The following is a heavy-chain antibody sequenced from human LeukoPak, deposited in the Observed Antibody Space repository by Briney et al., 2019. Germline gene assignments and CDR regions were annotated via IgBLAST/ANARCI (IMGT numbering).Heavy chain of an antibody. Sequence: ASVKVSCKASGYTFTGYYMHWVRQAPGQGLEWMGWINPNSGGTNYAQKFQGRVTMTRDTSISTAYMELSRLRSDDTAVYYCARSPRVEWLLGIDYWGQGTLVTVSS. CDR2: INPNSGGT. CDR1: GYTFTGYY. V-gene: IGHV1-2*02. D-gene: IGHD3-3*01. J-gene: IGHJ4*02. CDR3: ARSPRVEWLLGIDY.